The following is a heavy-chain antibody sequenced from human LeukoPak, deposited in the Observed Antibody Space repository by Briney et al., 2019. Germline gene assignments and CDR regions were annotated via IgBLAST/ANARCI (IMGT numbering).Heavy chain of an antibody. CDR1: GITLSNYG. Sequence: GVSLRLSCAVSGITLSNYGMIWVAQAPGKGLEWVTGISDSGGTTNYADSVKGRFTVSRDNPKNTLYLHMNSLRHEDKAVYFCAKRGVVIRVILVGFHKQAYYFESWGQGVLVTVSS. CDR2: ISDSGGTT. D-gene: IGHD3-22*01. J-gene: IGHJ4*02. V-gene: IGHV3-23*01. CDR3: AKRGVVIRVILVGFHKQAYYFES.